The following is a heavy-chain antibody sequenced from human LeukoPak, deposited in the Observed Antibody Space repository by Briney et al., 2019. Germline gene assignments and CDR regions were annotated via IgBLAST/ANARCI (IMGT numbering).Heavy chain of an antibody. CDR1: GFTVSSNY. CDR3: ASGMGPYYYYGMDV. Sequence: GGCLRLSCAASGFTVSSNYMSWVRQAPGKGLGWVSDIYSGGSTYYADSVKGRFTISRDNYKNTLYLQMKSVRAEDTAVYYCASGMGPYYYYGMDVWGQGTTVTVSS. D-gene: IGHD1-14*01. CDR2: IYSGGST. J-gene: IGHJ6*02. V-gene: IGHV3-53*01.